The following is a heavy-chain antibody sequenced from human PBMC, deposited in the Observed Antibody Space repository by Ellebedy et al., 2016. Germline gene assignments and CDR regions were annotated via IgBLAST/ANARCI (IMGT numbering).Heavy chain of an antibody. CDR1: GFTFSSYA. Sequence: GESLKISXAASGFTFSSYAMSWVRQALGKGLEWVSSISSSSSYIYYADSVKGRFTISRDNAKNSLYLQMNSLRAEDTAVYYCARDTADIVATITGYYYYYGMDVWGQGTTVTVSS. CDR3: ARDTADIVATITGYYYYYGMDV. D-gene: IGHD5-12*01. V-gene: IGHV3-21*01. CDR2: ISSSSSYI. J-gene: IGHJ6*02.